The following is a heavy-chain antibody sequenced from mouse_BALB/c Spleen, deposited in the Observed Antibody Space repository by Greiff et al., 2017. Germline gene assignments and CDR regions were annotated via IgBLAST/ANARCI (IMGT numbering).Heavy chain of an antibody. D-gene: IGHD2-4*01. CDR2: IWSGGST. CDR1: GFSLTSYG. CDR3: ARRDYDYYYAMDY. Sequence: VMLVESGPGLVQPSQSLSITCTVSGFSLTSYGVHWVRQSPGKGLEWLGVIWSGGSTDYNAAFISRLSISKDNSKSQVFFKMNSLQANDTAIYYCARRDYDYYYAMDYWGQGTSVTVSS. J-gene: IGHJ4*01. V-gene: IGHV2-2*02.